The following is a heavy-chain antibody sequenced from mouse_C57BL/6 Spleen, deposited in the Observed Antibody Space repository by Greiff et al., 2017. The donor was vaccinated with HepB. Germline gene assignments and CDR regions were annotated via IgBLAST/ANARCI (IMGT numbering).Heavy chain of an antibody. D-gene: IGHD2-1*01. CDR1: GYTFTSYW. J-gene: IGHJ4*01. Sequence: QVQLQQPGAELVKPGASVKMSCKASGYTFTSYWITWVKQRPGQGLEWIGDIYPGSGSTNYNEKFKRKATLTVDTSSSTAYMPLSSLTSEDSAVYYCARRGIYYGYAMDYWGQGTSVTVSS. CDR3: ARRGIYYGYAMDY. V-gene: IGHV1-55*01. CDR2: IYPGSGST.